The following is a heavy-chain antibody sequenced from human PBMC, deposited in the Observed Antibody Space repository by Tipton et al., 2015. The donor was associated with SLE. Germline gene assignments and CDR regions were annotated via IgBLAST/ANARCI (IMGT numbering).Heavy chain of an antibody. CDR2: INHSGGT. Sequence: TLSLTCAVYGGSFSGYYWSWIRQPPGKGLEWIGEINHSGGTNYNPSLKSRVTISVDTSKNQFSLKLSSVTAADPAVYYCARDPGYCSGGSCSDAFDIWGQGTMVTVSS. CDR1: GGSFSGYY. J-gene: IGHJ3*02. D-gene: IGHD2-15*01. V-gene: IGHV4-34*01. CDR3: ARDPGYCSGGSCSDAFDI.